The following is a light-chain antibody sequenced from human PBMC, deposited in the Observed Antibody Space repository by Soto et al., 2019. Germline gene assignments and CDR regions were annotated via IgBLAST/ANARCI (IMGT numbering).Light chain of an antibody. Sequence: MTQAPLSLPVTPGEPASISCRSSQSLLHSNGYNYLNWYQQKPGKAPQLLIYAASNLQSGVPSRFSGSGSGTDFTLTITSLQPEDFATYYCQQSYSSRTFGQGTKVDIK. CDR2: AAS. CDR1: QSLLHSNGYNY. V-gene: IGKV1-39*01. CDR3: QQSYSSRT. J-gene: IGKJ1*01.